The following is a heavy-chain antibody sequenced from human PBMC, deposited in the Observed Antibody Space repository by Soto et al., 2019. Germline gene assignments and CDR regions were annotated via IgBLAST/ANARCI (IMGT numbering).Heavy chain of an antibody. Sequence: GGSLRLSCEASGFTLTTYTMNWVRQASGKGLEWVSSITSSSGHIYYADSVKGRFTISRDNARNSLYLQMNSLRAEDTAVYYCVRERGLSSFYGMDVWGQGTTVTVS. V-gene: IGHV3-21*01. CDR2: ITSSSGHI. CDR3: VRERGLSSFYGMDV. J-gene: IGHJ6*02. D-gene: IGHD3-10*01. CDR1: GFTLTTYT.